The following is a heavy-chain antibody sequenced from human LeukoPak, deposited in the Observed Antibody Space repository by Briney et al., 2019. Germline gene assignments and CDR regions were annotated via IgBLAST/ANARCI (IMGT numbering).Heavy chain of an antibody. CDR1: GYTFTSYD. V-gene: IGHV1-8*01. CDR2: MNPNSGNT. D-gene: IGHD3-16*02. Sequence: GASVKVSCKASGYTFTSYDINWVRQATGQGLEWMGWMNPNSGNTGYAQKFQGRVTLTRDTSTSTVYMELSSLKSEDTAVYYCARNIGVIGGADFWGLGTLVTVSS. J-gene: IGHJ4*02. CDR3: ARNIGVIGGADF.